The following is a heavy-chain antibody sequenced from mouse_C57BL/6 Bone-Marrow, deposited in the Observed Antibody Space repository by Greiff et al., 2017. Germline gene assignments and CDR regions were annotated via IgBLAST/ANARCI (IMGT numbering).Heavy chain of an antibody. J-gene: IGHJ4*01. V-gene: IGHV5-15*01. CDR1: GFTFSDYG. Sequence: DVKLVESGGGLVQPGGSLKLSCAASGFTFSDYGMAWVRQAPRKGPEWVAFISNLAYSIYYADTVTGRFTITRENAKNTLYLERSSLRSEDTAMYYCARQGFYYGSPYAMDYWGQGTSVTVSS. D-gene: IGHD1-1*01. CDR3: ARQGFYYGSPYAMDY. CDR2: ISNLAYSI.